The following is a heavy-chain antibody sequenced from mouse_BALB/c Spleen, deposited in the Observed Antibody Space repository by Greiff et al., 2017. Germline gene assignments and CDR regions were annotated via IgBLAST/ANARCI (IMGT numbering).Heavy chain of an antibody. V-gene: IGHV2-9*02. J-gene: IGHJ4*01. CDR1: GFSLTSYG. D-gene: IGHD2-1*01. CDR2: IWAGGST. Sequence: VKLMESGPGLVAPSQSLSITCTVSGFSLTSYGVHWVRQPPGKGLEWLGVIWAGGSTNYNSALMSRLSISKDNSKSQVFLKMNSLQTDDTAMYYCAREGDGNYVGAMDYWGQGTSVTVSS. CDR3: AREGDGNYVGAMDY.